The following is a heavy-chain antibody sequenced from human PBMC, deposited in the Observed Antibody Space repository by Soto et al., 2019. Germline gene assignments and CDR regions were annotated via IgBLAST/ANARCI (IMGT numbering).Heavy chain of an antibody. CDR3: ARDLVAGMMPWFDP. CDR2: IWYDGSNK. D-gene: IGHD6-19*01. Sequence: QVQLVESGGGVVQPGRSLRLSCAASGFTFSSYGMHWVRQAPGKGLAWVAVIWYDGSNKYYADSVKGRFTISRDNSKNTLYLQMNSLRAEDTAVYYCARDLVAGMMPWFDPWVQGTLVIVSS. J-gene: IGHJ5*02. CDR1: GFTFSSYG. V-gene: IGHV3-33*01.